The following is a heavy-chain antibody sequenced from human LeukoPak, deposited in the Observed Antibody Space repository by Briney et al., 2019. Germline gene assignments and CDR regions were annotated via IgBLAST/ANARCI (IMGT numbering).Heavy chain of an antibody. V-gene: IGHV3-30*02. Sequence: GGSLRLSCAASGFTFSSYGMHWVRQAPGKGLGWVAFIRYDGGNKYYADSVKGRFTISRDNSKNTLYLQMNSLRAEDTAVYYCAKDQEQLAPAQYYFDYWGQGTLVTVSS. D-gene: IGHD6-6*01. CDR2: IRYDGGNK. CDR1: GFTFSSYG. CDR3: AKDQEQLAPAQYYFDY. J-gene: IGHJ4*02.